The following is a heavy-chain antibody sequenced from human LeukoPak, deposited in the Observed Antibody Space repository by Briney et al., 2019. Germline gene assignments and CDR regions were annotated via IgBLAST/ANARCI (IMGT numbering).Heavy chain of an antibody. V-gene: IGHV5-51*01. J-gene: IGHJ4*02. Sequence: GESLKISCKGFGYSFTSYWIGWARQMPGKGLEWMGIIYPGDSDTRYSPSFQGQVTISADKSISTAYLQWSSLKASDTAMYYCARGDGSSGYYPGGYFDYWGQGTLVTVSS. D-gene: IGHD3-22*01. CDR1: GYSFTSYW. CDR3: ARGDGSSGYYPGGYFDY. CDR2: IYPGDSDT.